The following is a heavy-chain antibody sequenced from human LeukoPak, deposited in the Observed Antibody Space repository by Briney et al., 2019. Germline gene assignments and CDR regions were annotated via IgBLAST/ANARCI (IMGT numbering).Heavy chain of an antibody. D-gene: IGHD6-19*01. J-gene: IGHJ4*02. CDR2: IKQDGSEK. CDR1: GFTFSSYW. V-gene: IGHV3-7*01. CDR3: ARDRIAVAGRYYFDY. Sequence: GGSLRLSCAASGFTFSSYWMSWVRQAPGKGLEWVANIKQDGSEKYYVDSVKGRFTISRDNAKNSLYLQMNSLRAEDTAVYYCARDRIAVAGRYYFDYWGQGTLVTVSS.